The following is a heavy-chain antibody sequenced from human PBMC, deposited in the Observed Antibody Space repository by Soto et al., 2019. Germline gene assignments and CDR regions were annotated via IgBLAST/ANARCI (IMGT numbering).Heavy chain of an antibody. Sequence: QVQLVQSGAEVKKPGASVNVSCKTSGYTFAAYYIHWIRQAPGQGLEWMGWINPTSGGTVYAQNFQDRVTMTRDTSISTAYMELRRLNSDDTAVSYCARDPDYGDYWGYFFDSWGQGTPVTVSP. D-gene: IGHD4-17*01. CDR3: ARDPDYGDYWGYFFDS. V-gene: IGHV1-2*02. CDR2: INPTSGGT. J-gene: IGHJ4*02. CDR1: GYTFAAYY.